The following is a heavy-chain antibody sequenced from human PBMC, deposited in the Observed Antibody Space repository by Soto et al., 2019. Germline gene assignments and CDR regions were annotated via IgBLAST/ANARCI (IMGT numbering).Heavy chain of an antibody. J-gene: IGHJ5*02. D-gene: IGHD6-13*01. CDR2: IYYSGST. V-gene: IGHV4-30-4*01. CDR3: ARDHRPPTAADAYNWSDP. CDR1: GGSISSYY. Sequence: SETLSLTCTVSGGSISSYYWSWIRQPPGKGLEWIGYIYYSGSTYYNPSLKSRVTISVDTSKNQLSLKLSSVTAADTAVYYCARDHRPPTAADAYNWSDPWGQGTLVTVSS.